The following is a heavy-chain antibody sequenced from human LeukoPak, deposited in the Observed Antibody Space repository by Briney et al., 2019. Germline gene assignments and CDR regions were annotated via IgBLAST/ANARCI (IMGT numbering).Heavy chain of an antibody. J-gene: IGHJ6*02. CDR3: ARGLGYCSGGSCYRSYYYYGMDV. V-gene: IGHV4-34*01. CDR1: GGSFSGYY. Sequence: SETLSLTCAVYGGSFSGYYWSWIRQPPGKGLEWIGEINHSGSTNYNPSLKSRVTISVDTSKNQFSLKLSSVTAADTAVYYCARGLGYCSGGSCYRSYYYYGMDVWGQGNTVTVSS. CDR2: INHSGST. D-gene: IGHD2-15*01.